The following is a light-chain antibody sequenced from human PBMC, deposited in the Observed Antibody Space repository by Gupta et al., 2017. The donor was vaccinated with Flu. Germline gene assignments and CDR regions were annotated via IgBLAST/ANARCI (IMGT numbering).Light chain of an antibody. J-gene: IGLJ3*02. V-gene: IGLV1-40*01. CDR3: QSYDTNVRCSV. Sequence: SNIGAGHDVHWYQHLPGTAPNLLIYANTNRPSGVPDRFSGSKSGTSASLAITAIQAEDEADYYCQSYDTNVRCSVFGGGTKLTVL. CDR1: SNIGAGHD. CDR2: ANT.